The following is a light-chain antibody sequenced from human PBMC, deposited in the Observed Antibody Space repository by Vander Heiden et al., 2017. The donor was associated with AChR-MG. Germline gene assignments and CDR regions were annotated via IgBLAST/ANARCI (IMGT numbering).Light chain of an antibody. Sequence: DIQMTQSPSSLSASVGDRITITCRASQTISTFLNWYQHKSGKAPRLLIYAASSLHSGVPSRFSGSGSGTDFTLTISRLQAEDFATYYCQQNDSPPRTFGQRTKVEVK. CDR2: AAS. J-gene: IGKJ1*01. CDR3: QQNDSPPRT. CDR1: QTISTF. V-gene: IGKV1-39*01.